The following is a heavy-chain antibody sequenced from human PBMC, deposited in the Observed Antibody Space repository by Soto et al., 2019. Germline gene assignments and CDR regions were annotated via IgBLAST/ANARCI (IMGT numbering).Heavy chain of an antibody. V-gene: IGHV3-48*02. Sequence: PGGSLRLSCAASGFTFSSYSMNWVRQAPGKGLEWVSYISSSSSTIYYADSVKGRFTITRDNAKNSLYLQMNRLRDEDTAVYYCARDQTGIQLWLATTTGYGMDVWGQGTTVTVSS. D-gene: IGHD5-18*01. CDR2: ISSSSSTI. J-gene: IGHJ6*02. CDR1: GFTFSSYS. CDR3: ARDQTGIQLWLATTTGYGMDV.